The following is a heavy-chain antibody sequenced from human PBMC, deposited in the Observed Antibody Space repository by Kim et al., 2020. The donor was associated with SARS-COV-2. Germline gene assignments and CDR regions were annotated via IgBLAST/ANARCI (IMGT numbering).Heavy chain of an antibody. Sequence: SETLSLTCTVSGGSMSSGNYYWSCIRQPAGKGLEGIVHIVTSVNTNYNPSLKIRVTISLDTSRNQFSLKLNSVTAADTAVYYCASDGYFFNDAFDIWGQGTMVTVSS. D-gene: IGHD3-22*01. J-gene: IGHJ3*02. CDR2: IVTSVNT. CDR3: ASDGYFFNDAFDI. V-gene: IGHV4-61*09. CDR1: GGSMSSGNYY.